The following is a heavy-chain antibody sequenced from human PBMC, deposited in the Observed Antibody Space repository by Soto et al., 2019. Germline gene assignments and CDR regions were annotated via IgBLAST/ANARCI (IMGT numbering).Heavy chain of an antibody. Sequence: GESLKISCKGSGYSFAGHWITWVRQKPGKGLEWMGRIDPSDSQTYYSPSFRGHVTISVTKSITTVFLQWSSLRASDTAMYYCARQVYDSDTGPNFQYYFDSWGQGTPVTVSS. CDR2: IDPSDSQT. V-gene: IGHV5-10-1*01. CDR1: GYSFAGHW. D-gene: IGHD3-22*01. J-gene: IGHJ4*02. CDR3: ARQVYDSDTGPNFQYYFDS.